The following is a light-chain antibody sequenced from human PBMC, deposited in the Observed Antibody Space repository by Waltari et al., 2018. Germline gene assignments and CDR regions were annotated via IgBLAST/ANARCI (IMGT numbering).Light chain of an antibody. CDR3: CSYAGNSVI. J-gene: IGLJ2*01. Sequence: QSALTPPHSVSGSPGQAVNISCAGTSRDVGAYRYVSWYQQYPGQGPKLLIYDVPKRPPGGPGRFSGPQSGDTASLTNSGLQAEDEADYHCCSYAGNSVIFGGGTHLTVL. V-gene: IGLV2-11*01. CDR2: DVP. CDR1: SRDVGAYRY.